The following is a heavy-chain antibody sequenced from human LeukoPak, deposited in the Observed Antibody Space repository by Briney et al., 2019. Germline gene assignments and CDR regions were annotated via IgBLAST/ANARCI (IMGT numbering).Heavy chain of an antibody. CDR1: GGSFSGYY. Sequence: PSETLSLTCAVYGGSFSGYYWSWLRQPPGKGREWIGEINHSGSNNYNPSLKSRATISVETSKNQFSLKLSSVTAADTAVYYCAGLPPRLSPYYYYYMDVWGKGTTVTISS. CDR2: INHSGSN. D-gene: IGHD2-21*02. J-gene: IGHJ6*03. V-gene: IGHV4-34*01. CDR3: AGLPPRLSPYYYYYMDV.